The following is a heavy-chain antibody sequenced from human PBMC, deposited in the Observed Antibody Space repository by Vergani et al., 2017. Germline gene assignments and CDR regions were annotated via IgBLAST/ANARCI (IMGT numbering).Heavy chain of an antibody. CDR1: GFTFSSYA. CDR3: ARHSGYYYGSNSQDDY. CDR2: ISGSGGST. J-gene: IGHJ4*02. V-gene: IGHV3-23*01. D-gene: IGHD3-22*01. Sequence: EVQLLESGGGLVQPGGSLRLSCAASGFTFSSYAMSWVRQAPGKGLEWVSAISGSGGSTYYADPVKGRFTISRDNSKNTLYLQMNSLRAADTAVYYCARHSGYYYGSNSQDDYWGQGTLVTVSS.